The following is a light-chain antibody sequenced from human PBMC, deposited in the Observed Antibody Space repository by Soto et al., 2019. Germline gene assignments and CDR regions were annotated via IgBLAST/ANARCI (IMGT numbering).Light chain of an antibody. CDR1: QSVSSRY. J-gene: IGKJ1*01. V-gene: IGKV3-20*01. CDR2: GAS. Sequence: EIVLTQSPATLSVSQGERATLSCRASQSVSSRYLAWYQQKPGQAPRLLIYGASSRATGIPDRFSGSGSGTDFTLTISRLEPEDFAVYYCQQYGSSRTFGQGTKVDIK. CDR3: QQYGSSRT.